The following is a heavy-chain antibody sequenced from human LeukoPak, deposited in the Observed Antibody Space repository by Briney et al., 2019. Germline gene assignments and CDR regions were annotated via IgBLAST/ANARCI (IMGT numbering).Heavy chain of an antibody. CDR3: AALAGYCSGGSCYRGRVLKDY. D-gene: IGHD2-15*01. Sequence: SETLSLTCAVYGGSFSGYYWSWIRQPPGKGLEWIGEINHSGSTNYNPSLKSRVTISVDTSKNQFSLKLSSVTAADTAVYYCAALAGYCSGGSCYRGRVLKDYWGQGTLVTVSS. V-gene: IGHV4-34*01. J-gene: IGHJ4*02. CDR1: GGSFSGYY. CDR2: INHSGST.